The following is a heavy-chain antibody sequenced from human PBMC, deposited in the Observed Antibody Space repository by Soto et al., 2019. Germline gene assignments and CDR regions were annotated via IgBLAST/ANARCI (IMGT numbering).Heavy chain of an antibody. V-gene: IGHV3-7*03. D-gene: IGHD1-1*01. CDR3: ARGGVRSYYCGMDL. CDR1: GFTFSRDW. CDR2: IKQDGSEK. J-gene: IGHJ6*02. Sequence: GGSLRLSCAASGFTFSRDWMSWVRQAPGKGLEWVANIKQDGSEKYYVDSVKGRFTISRDNAKNSLYLQMNSLRAEDTAVYYCARGGVRSYYCGMDLWVQGTTGTVSS.